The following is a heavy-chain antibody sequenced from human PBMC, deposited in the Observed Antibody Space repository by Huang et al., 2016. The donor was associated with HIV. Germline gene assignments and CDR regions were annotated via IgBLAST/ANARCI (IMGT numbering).Heavy chain of an antibody. CDR3: ARGVGNSNRGFDI. CDR1: GGTVSSFS. J-gene: IGHJ4*02. CDR2: IIPVHETT. V-gene: IGHV1-69*13. D-gene: IGHD5-18*01. Sequence: QVQLVQSGAEMKKSGSSVKVSCKASGGTVSSFSFTWVRQAPGHGLEWMGGIIPVHETTDIAQKFRGRVTLTADESTNMAFMELSGLTSQDTAVYYCARGVGNSNRGFDIWGQGTLVTVS.